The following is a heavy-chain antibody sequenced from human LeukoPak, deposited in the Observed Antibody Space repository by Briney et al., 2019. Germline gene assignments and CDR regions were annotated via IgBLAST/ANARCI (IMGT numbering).Heavy chain of an antibody. CDR2: ISYDGSNK. CDR1: GFTFSSYA. CDR3: ARDLFYGDDY. V-gene: IGHV3-30*14. J-gene: IGHJ4*02. D-gene: IGHD4-17*01. Sequence: GRSLRLSCAASGFTFSSYAMHWVRQAPGKGLEWVAVISYDGSNKYYADSVKGRFTISRDNSKNTLYLQMNSLRAEDTAVYYCARDLFYGDDYWGQGTLVTVSS.